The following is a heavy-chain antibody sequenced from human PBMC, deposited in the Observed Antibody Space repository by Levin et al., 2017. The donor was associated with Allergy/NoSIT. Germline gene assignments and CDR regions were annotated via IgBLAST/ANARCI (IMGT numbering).Heavy chain of an antibody. J-gene: IGHJ4*02. CDR3: ARGGGLRYFDWLLSD. CDR1: GGSISSGGYS. D-gene: IGHD3-9*01. CDR2: IYHSGST. V-gene: IGHV4-30-2*01. Sequence: LRLSCAVSGGSISSGGYSWSWIRQPPGKGLEWIGYIYHSGSTYYNPSLKSRVTISVDRSKNQFSLKLSSVTAADTAVYYCARGGGLRYFDWLLSDWGQGTLVTVSS.